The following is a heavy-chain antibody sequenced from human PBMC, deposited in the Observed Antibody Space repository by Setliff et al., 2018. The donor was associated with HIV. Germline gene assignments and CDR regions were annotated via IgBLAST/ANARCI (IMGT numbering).Heavy chain of an antibody. D-gene: IGHD3-16*02. CDR1: GGSVSDSNVY. J-gene: IGHJ6*03. V-gene: IGHV4-39*01. CDR3: ARGRDYVWGSYRPRRYYYYNMDV. CDR2: IYYDGSA. Sequence: SETLSLTCSVSGGSVSDSNVYWNWIRQSPGKGLEWIGNIYYDGSAYYNPSLKSRVTILIDTSTNQFSLKLSSVTAADTAVYYCARGRDYVWGSYRPRRYYYYNMDVWGKGTTVTVSS.